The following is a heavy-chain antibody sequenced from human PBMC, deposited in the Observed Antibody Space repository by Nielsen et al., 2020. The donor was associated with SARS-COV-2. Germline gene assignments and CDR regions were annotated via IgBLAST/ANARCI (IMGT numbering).Heavy chain of an antibody. CDR2: INPNSGGT. D-gene: IGHD1-1*01. V-gene: IGHV1-2*06. CDR1: GYTFMSHG. CDR3: ARPITNNYYYYYMDV. Sequence: VQVSCKASGYTFMSHGISWVRQAPGQGLEWMGRINPNSGGTNYAQKFQGRVTMTRDTSISTAYMELSRLRSDDTAVYYCARPITNNYYYYYMDVWGKGTTVTVSS. J-gene: IGHJ6*03.